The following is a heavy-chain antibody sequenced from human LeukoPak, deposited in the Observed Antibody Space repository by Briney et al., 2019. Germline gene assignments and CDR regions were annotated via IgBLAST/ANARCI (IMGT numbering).Heavy chain of an antibody. CDR3: AKDGPGGSYYPYYFDY. D-gene: IGHD1-26*01. Sequence: GGSLRLSCAASGFTFSSYAMSWVRQAPGKGLEWVSAVSGSGGSTYYADSVKGRFTISRDNSKNTLYLQMNSLRAEDTAVYYCAKDGPGGSYYPYYFDYWGQGTLVTVSS. CDR1: GFTFSSYA. J-gene: IGHJ4*02. V-gene: IGHV3-23*01. CDR2: VSGSGGST.